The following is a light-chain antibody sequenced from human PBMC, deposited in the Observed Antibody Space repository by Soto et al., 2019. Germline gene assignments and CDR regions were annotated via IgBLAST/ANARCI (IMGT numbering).Light chain of an antibody. CDR3: HQYCNSQWT. Sequence: EIVLTQSPGTLSLSPGERATLSCRARQSVPSNSLAWYQQNPVHTHRPLISLASSRATAIPDRFSGSGSGTDFTLTINRLEPEDFAVSYCHQYCNSQWTFGQGPKVEIK. CDR2: LAS. J-gene: IGKJ1*01. V-gene: IGKV3-20*01. CDR1: QSVPSNS.